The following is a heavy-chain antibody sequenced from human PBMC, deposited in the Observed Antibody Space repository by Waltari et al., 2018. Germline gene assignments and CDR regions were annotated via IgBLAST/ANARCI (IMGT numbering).Heavy chain of an antibody. CDR1: GYSLSELS. CDR2: LGPEDEET. CDR3: TTDIMLRVFSNV. D-gene: IGHD3-10*01. J-gene: IGHJ6*02. Sequence: QVQLVQSGAEVRKPGASVKVSCKVSGYSLSELSMHWVRQAPGKGLEWVGGLGPEDEETVYAQKFQGRVTMTEYTSTDTAYMELSSLRSDDTAVYYCTTDIMLRVFSNVWGQGTTVTVSS. V-gene: IGHV1-24*01.